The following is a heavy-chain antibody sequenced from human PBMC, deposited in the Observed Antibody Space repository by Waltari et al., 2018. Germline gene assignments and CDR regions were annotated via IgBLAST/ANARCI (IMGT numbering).Heavy chain of an antibody. Sequence: QVQLQESGPGLVKPSGTLSLTCAVSGGSISSSNWWSWVRQPPGKGLAWIGEIYHSGSTNYNPSLKSRVTIAVDKSKNQFSLKLSSVTAADTAVYYCARFLADDYGDPTDYWGQGTLVTVSS. J-gene: IGHJ4*02. CDR3: ARFLADDYGDPTDY. CDR2: IYHSGST. D-gene: IGHD4-17*01. CDR1: GGSISSSNW. V-gene: IGHV4-4*02.